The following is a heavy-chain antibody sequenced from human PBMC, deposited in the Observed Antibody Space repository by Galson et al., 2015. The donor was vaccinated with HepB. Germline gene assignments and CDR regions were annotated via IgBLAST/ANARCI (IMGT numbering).Heavy chain of an antibody. CDR1: GFTFSSYG. CDR2: ISHDGSDK. V-gene: IGHV3-30*18. Sequence: SLRLSCAASGFTFSSYGMHWVRQAPGKGLEWVAIISHDGSDKSYADSVRGRLSISRDNTANALFLVMNNLRGDDTGVYYCAKDRWTRRVALGGSDYWGQGTVVTVSS. CDR3: AKDRWTRRVALGGSDY. D-gene: IGHD6-19*01. J-gene: IGHJ4*02.